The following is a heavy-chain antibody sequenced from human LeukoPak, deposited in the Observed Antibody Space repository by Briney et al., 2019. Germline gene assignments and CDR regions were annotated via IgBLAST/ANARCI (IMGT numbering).Heavy chain of an antibody. CDR1: VFTFSSAW. D-gene: IGHD5-24*01. CDR3: TSANYGPAY. V-gene: IGHV3-7*01. J-gene: IGHJ4*02. CDR2: VNQDGSGK. Sequence: GGSLRLSCGASVFTFSSAWMSWVRQAPGKGLECMANVNQDGSGKYYVDSVKGRFTISKDNAKNSLYLKMNSLRAEDTAVYYCTSANYGPAYWGQGTLVTVSS.